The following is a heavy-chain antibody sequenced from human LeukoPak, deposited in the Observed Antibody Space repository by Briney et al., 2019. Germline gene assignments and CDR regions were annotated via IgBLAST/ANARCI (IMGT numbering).Heavy chain of an antibody. CDR2: INHSGSI. Sequence: SETLSLTCAVYGGSFSGYYWSWIRQPPGAGLEWIGEINHSGSINYNPSLKSRVTISVDTSKKQFSLKLSSVTAADTAVYYCAREDITMVRGVIITRVLDYWGQGTLVTVSS. CDR1: GGSFSGYY. V-gene: IGHV4-34*01. CDR3: AREDITMVRGVIITRVLDY. D-gene: IGHD3-10*01. J-gene: IGHJ4*02.